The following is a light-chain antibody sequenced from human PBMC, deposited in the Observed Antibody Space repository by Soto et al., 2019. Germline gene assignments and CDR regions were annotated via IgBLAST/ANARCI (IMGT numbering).Light chain of an antibody. Sequence: DIQMTQSPSSLSASVGDRVTITCRASQSISSYLNWYQQKPGKAPKLLIYAASSLQSGVPSRFSGSGSGTDFTLTISSLQPEDFATYSCQQSYSTGYTFGQGTRLEIK. V-gene: IGKV1-39*01. CDR1: QSISSY. CDR3: QQSYSTGYT. CDR2: AAS. J-gene: IGKJ5*01.